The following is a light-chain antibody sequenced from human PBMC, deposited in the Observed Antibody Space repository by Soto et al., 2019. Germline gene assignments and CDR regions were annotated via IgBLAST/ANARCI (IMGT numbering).Light chain of an antibody. J-gene: IGLJ1*01. Sequence: QSALTQPRSVSGSPGQSVTISCTGTSSDVGGYNYVSWYQQHPGKAPKLMIYDVSKRPSGVPDRFSGSKSGNTAYLTISGLQAEDEADYYCCSYAGTYTFEVFGTGTKLTVL. V-gene: IGLV2-11*01. CDR3: CSYAGTYTFEV. CDR1: SSDVGGYNY. CDR2: DVS.